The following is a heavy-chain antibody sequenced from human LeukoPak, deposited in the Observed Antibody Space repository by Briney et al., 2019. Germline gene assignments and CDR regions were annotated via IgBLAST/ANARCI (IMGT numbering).Heavy chain of an antibody. CDR1: GFTFSSYG. Sequence: AGGSLRLSCAAPGFTFSSYGMSWVRQPPGKGLEWIGEINHSGSTNYNPSLKSRVTISVDTSKNQFSLKLSSVTAADTAVYYCARRVGATPYYFDYWGQGTLVTVSS. CDR3: ARRVGATPYYFDY. CDR2: INHSGST. D-gene: IGHD1-26*01. V-gene: IGHV4-34*01. J-gene: IGHJ4*02.